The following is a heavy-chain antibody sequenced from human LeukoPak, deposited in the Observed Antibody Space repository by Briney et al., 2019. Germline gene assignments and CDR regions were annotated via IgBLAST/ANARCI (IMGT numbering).Heavy chain of an antibody. CDR3: ARDRGYSCGAHAFDI. CDR1: GFIFSDHY. CDR2: ISSSGSTI. Sequence: GGSLRLSCAASGFIFSDHYLSWIRQAPGKGLEWLSYISSSGSTIYYADSVKGRFTISRDNAKNSLYLQMNSLRAEDTAVYNCARDRGYSCGAHAFDIWGQGTMVTVSS. J-gene: IGHJ3*02. D-gene: IGHD5-18*01. V-gene: IGHV3-11*01.